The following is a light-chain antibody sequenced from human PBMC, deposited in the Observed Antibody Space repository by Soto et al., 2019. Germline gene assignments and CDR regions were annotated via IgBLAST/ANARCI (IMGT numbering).Light chain of an antibody. CDR2: GAS. CDR3: QQYGSSRGT. J-gene: IGKJ2*01. CDR1: QSVSSSY. Sequence: DIVLTQSPGTLSLSPGERATISCRASQSVSSSYLACYQQKPGQAPRLLIYGASIRATGIPDRFSGSGSGTYFTLTISRLELDDFAAYYCQQYGSSRGTFGQGTKLEIK. V-gene: IGKV3-20*01.